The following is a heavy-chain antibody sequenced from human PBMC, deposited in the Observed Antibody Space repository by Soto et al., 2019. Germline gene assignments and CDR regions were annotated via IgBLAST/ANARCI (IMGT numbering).Heavy chain of an antibody. CDR1: GFTFSDYY. D-gene: IGHD2-15*01. Sequence: QVQLVESGGGLVKPGGSLRLSCAATGFTFSDYYISWIRQAPGKGLEWVSYISSSGSAIYYADSVKGRISISGDNAKNSLYLQMNSLRAEDTAVYYCARSADELLLDEYFQHWGQGTLVIVSS. J-gene: IGHJ1*01. CDR3: ARSADELLLDEYFQH. V-gene: IGHV3-11*01. CDR2: ISSSGSAI.